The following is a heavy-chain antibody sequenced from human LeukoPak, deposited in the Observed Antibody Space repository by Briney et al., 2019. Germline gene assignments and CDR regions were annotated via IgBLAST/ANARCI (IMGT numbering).Heavy chain of an antibody. Sequence: GESLRLSCAASGXTLSSSWMYWVRQAPGKGPVWVAHISTDGSTTIYADSVKGRFTISRDNAKNTVFLQMNSLRAEDTAVYYCARVRGGDTRDLDYWGQGTLVTVSS. V-gene: IGHV3-74*01. CDR3: ARVRGGDTRDLDY. CDR2: ISTDGSTT. D-gene: IGHD2-21*02. CDR1: GXTLSSSW. J-gene: IGHJ4*02.